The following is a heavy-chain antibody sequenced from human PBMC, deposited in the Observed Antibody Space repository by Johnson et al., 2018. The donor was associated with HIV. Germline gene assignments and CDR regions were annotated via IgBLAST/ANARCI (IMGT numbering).Heavy chain of an antibody. D-gene: IGHD5/OR15-5a*01. CDR3: ARDLRPPTRTFDL. CDR2: ISSSGSTI. J-gene: IGHJ3*01. V-gene: IGHV3-48*03. Sequence: EVQLVESGGGVVRPGGSLRLSCAASGFTFDDYAMHWVRQAPGKGLEWVSFISSSGSTIQYEDSVKGRFTISRDNAKNSLYLQMNSLRDEDTAVYYCARDLRPPTRTFDLWGQGTMVTVSS. CDR1: GFTFDDYA.